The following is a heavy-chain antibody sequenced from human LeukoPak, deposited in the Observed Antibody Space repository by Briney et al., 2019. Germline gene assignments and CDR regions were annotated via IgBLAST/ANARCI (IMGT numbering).Heavy chain of an antibody. Sequence: GGSLRLSCAASGFSFSSYWMHWVRQAPGKGLVWVSRIKTDGSSTGYADSVKGRFTISRDNAKNTLYLQMNSLRAEDTAVYYCARITVTTPPDYWGQGTLVTVSS. CDR2: IKTDGSST. V-gene: IGHV3-74*01. J-gene: IGHJ4*02. CDR3: ARITVTTPPDY. CDR1: GFSFSSYW. D-gene: IGHD4-17*01.